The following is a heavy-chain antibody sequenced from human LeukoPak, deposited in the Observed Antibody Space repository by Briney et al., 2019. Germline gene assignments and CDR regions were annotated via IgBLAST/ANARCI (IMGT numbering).Heavy chain of an antibody. V-gene: IGHV3-23*01. D-gene: IGHD2-15*01. J-gene: IGHJ4*02. CDR3: AKDLYTVVAGPGY. Sequence: LTGGSLRLSCAASGFTFSSYAMSWVRQAPGKGLEWVSAISGSGGSTYYADSVKGRFTISRDNSKNTLYLQMNSLRADDTAVYYCAKDLYTVVAGPGYWGQGTLVTVSS. CDR1: GFTFSSYA. CDR2: ISGSGGST.